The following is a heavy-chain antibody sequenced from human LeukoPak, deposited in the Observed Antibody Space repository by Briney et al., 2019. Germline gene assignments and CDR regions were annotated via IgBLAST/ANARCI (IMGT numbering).Heavy chain of an antibody. D-gene: IGHD2-21*02. CDR1: GGSFSGYY. J-gene: IGHJ3*02. V-gene: IGHV4-34*01. CDR2: INHSGSN. CDR3: ARDTGHIVVVTALTDAFDI. Sequence: SETLSLTCAVYGGSFSGYYWSWIRQPPGKGLEWIGEINHSGSNNYNPSLKSRVTISVDTSKNQFSLKLSSVTAADTAVYYCARDTGHIVVVTALTDAFDIWGQGAMVTVSS.